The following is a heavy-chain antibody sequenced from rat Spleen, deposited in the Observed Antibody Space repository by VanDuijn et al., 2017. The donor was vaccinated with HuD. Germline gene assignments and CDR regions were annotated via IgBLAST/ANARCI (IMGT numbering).Heavy chain of an antibody. CDR3: ARFGGDY. V-gene: IGHV2S8*01. J-gene: IGHJ2*01. Sequence: QVQLKESGPGLVQPSQTLSLTCTVSGFSLTSYGVSWVRQPPGKGLEWIAAISSGGSTYYNSALKSRLSISRDTSKSQVFLKMNSLQTEDTAMYFCARFGGDYWGQGVMVTVSS. CDR2: ISSGGST. CDR1: GFSLTSYG. D-gene: IGHD4-6*01.